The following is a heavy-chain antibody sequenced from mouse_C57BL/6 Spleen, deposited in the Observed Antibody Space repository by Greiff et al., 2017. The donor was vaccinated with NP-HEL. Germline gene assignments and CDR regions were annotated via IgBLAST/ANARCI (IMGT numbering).Heavy chain of an antibody. CDR1: GYTFTDYY. Sequence: EVQLQQSGPVLVKPGASVKMSCKASGYTFTDYYMNWVKQSHGKSLEWIGVINPYNGGTSYNQKFKGKATLTVDKSSSTAYMELNSLTSEDSAVYYCASQGATIVTTGFAYWGQGTLVTVSA. D-gene: IGHD2-5*01. J-gene: IGHJ3*01. CDR3: ASQGATIVTTGFAY. CDR2: INPYNGGT. V-gene: IGHV1-19*01.